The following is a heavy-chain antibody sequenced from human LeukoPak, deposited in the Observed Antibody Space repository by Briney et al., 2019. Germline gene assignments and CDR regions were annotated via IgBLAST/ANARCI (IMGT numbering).Heavy chain of an antibody. CDR3: ARGSEWELPLDY. J-gene: IGHJ4*02. D-gene: IGHD1-26*01. Sequence: SETLSLTCTVPGGSISSYYWSWIRQPAGKGLEWIGRIYTSGSTNYNPSLKSRVTMSVDTSKNQFPLRLSSVTAADTAVYYCARGSEWELPLDYWGQGTLVTVSS. CDR2: IYTSGST. V-gene: IGHV4-4*07. CDR1: GGSISSYY.